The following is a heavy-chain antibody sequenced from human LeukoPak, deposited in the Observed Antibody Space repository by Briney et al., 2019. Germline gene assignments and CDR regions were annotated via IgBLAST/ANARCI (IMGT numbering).Heavy chain of an antibody. Sequence: GGSLRLSCAASGFTFSSYAMSWVRQAPGKGLEWVSAISGSGGSTYYADSVKGRFTISRDNSKNTLYLQMNSLRAEDTAVYYCAKVRLAWLALVELDYWGKGTLSPSPQ. CDR3: AKVRLAWLALVELDY. V-gene: IGHV3-23*01. CDR1: GFTFSSYA. J-gene: IGHJ4*02. CDR2: ISGSGGST. D-gene: IGHD3-3*02.